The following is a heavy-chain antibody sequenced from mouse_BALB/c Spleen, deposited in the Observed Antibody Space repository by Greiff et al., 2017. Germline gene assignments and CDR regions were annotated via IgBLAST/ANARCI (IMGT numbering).Heavy chain of an antibody. V-gene: IGHV5-17*02. Sequence: VQLKESGGGLVQPGGSRKLSCAASGFTFSSFGMHWVRQAPEKGLEWFAYISSGSSTIYYADTVKGRFTISRDNPKNTLFLQMTSLRSEDTAMYYCAREGDGYYLYWYFDVWGAGTTVTVPS. CDR3: AREGDGYYLYWYFDV. J-gene: IGHJ1*01. CDR1: GFTFSSFG. CDR2: ISSGSSTI. D-gene: IGHD2-3*01.